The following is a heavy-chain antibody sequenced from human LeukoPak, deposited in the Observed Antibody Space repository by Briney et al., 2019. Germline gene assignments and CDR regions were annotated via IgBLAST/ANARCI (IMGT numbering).Heavy chain of an antibody. CDR3: ARFYDSSGYYNGGNNWFDP. CDR1: GYSFTTYW. J-gene: IGHJ5*02. D-gene: IGHD3-22*01. CDR2: IYPGDSDT. Sequence: GESLKISCKGSGYSFTTYWIGWVRQMPGKGLEWMGIIYPGDSDTKYSPSFQGQVTISADKAISTAYLQWSNLKASDTAMYYCARFYDSSGYYNGGNNWFDPWGQGTLVTVSS. V-gene: IGHV5-51*01.